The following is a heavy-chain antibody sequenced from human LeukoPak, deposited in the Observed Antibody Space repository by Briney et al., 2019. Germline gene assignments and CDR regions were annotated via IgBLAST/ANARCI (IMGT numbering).Heavy chain of an antibody. Sequence: ASVKVSCKASVYTFTSYYIHWVRQAPGQGLEWVGLINPSGDSTSYAQKFQGRVTMTRDTSTSTVYMELSSLRSEDTALYYWARESTWNDYWGQGTLVTVSS. CDR2: INPSGDST. CDR1: VYTFTSYY. J-gene: IGHJ4*02. V-gene: IGHV1-46*01. CDR3: ARESTWNDY. D-gene: IGHD2/OR15-2a*01.